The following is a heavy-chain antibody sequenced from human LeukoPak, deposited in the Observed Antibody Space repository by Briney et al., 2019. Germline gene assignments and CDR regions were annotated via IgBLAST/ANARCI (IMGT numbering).Heavy chain of an antibody. J-gene: IGHJ2*01. CDR3: ARDGGNSSGWKNPLSNWYFDL. CDR1: GFSFSSYG. Sequence: GGSLRLSCAASGFSFSSYGMHWVRQAPGKGLEWVAFIWYDGSNKYYADSVKGRFTISRDNSKNTLYLQMNSLRAEDTAVYYCARDGGNSSGWKNPLSNWYFDLWGRGTLVTVSS. D-gene: IGHD6-19*01. V-gene: IGHV3-30*02. CDR2: IWYDGSNK.